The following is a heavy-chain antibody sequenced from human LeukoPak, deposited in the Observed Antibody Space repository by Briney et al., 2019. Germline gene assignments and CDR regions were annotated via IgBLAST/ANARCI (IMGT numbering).Heavy chain of an antibody. V-gene: IGHV1-18*01. D-gene: IGHD6-13*01. CDR2: ISAYNGNT. J-gene: IGHJ5*02. CDR3: ARSSGIAAAGNWFDP. Sequence: ASVKVSCKASGYTFTSYDINWVRQTTGQGLEWMGWISAYNGNTNYAQKLQGRVTMTTDTSTSTAYMELRSLRSDDTAVYYCARSSGIAAAGNWFDPWGQGTLVTVSS. CDR1: GYTFTSYD.